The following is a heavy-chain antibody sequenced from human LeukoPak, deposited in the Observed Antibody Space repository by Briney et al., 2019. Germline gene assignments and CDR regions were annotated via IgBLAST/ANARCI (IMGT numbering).Heavy chain of an antibody. CDR1: GFTVGSNY. CDR2: IYSGGST. CDR3: VFTVGATSFDY. Sequence: GGSLRLSCAASGFTVGSNYMSWVRQAPGKGLEWVSVIYSGGSTYYADSVKGRFTISRDNSKNTLYLQMNSLRAEDTAVYYCVFTVGATSFDYWGQGTLVTVSS. D-gene: IGHD1-26*01. J-gene: IGHJ4*02. V-gene: IGHV3-66*01.